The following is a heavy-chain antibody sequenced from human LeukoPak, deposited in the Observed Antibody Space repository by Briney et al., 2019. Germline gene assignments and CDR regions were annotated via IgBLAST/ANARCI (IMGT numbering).Heavy chain of an antibody. CDR2: ISSSSSYI. Sequence: GGSLRLSCAASGFTFSSYSMNWVRQAPGKGLEWVSSISSSSSYIYYADSVKGRFTISRDNAKNTLYLQMNSLRAEDTAVYYCARENDGAPMAWWYYDSSGPTEAFDLWGRGTLVTVSS. V-gene: IGHV3-21*01. J-gene: IGHJ2*01. CDR1: GFTFSSYS. D-gene: IGHD3-22*01. CDR3: ARENDGAPMAWWYYDSSGPTEAFDL.